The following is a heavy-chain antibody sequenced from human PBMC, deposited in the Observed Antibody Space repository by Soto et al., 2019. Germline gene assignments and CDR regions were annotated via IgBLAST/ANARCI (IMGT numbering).Heavy chain of an antibody. V-gene: IGHV2-5*02. Sequence: QITLKESGPPLVKPTQTLTLTCTFSGFAFTTSGVGVGWIRQTPRQALEWLAITYGDDSKRYNPSLKSRLTITTDNSKTPVVLTMTNMDPVDTATYYCAHRRGFGEFDSWGQGTLVTVSS. J-gene: IGHJ5*01. CDR3: AHRRGFGEFDS. CDR2: TYGDDSK. CDR1: GFAFTTSGVG. D-gene: IGHD3-10*01.